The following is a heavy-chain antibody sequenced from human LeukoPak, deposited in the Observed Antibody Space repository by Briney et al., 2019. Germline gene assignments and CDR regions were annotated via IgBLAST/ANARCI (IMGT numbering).Heavy chain of an antibody. CDR1: GGSISSSNW. V-gene: IGHV4-4*02. Sequence: PSETLSLTCTVSGGSISSSNWWSWVRQPPGKGLEWIGEIYHSGSTNYNPSLKSRVTISVDKSKNQFSLKLSSVTAADTAVYYCARDLRYSSGRYVDYWGQGTLVTVSS. J-gene: IGHJ4*02. D-gene: IGHD6-19*01. CDR3: ARDLRYSSGRYVDY. CDR2: IYHSGST.